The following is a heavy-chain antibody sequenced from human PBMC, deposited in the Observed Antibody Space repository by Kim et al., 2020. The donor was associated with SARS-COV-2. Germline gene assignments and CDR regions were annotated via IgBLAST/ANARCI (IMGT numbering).Heavy chain of an antibody. CDR3: ARDRTAFDY. D-gene: IGHD1-1*01. J-gene: IGHJ4*02. V-gene: IGHV3-48*02. CDR1: GLTFSTTD. CDR2: ISRSGSAI. Sequence: GLSLRLSCAVSGLTFSTTDMHWVRQAPGKGLEWIAYISRSGSAIVYADSVKGRFTISRDEAKNSIFLQMNSLRDEDTAVYDCARDRTAFDYWGQGTLVTVSS.